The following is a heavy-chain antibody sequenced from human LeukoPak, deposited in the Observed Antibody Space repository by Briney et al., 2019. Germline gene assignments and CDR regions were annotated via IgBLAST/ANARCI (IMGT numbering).Heavy chain of an antibody. J-gene: IGHJ4*02. D-gene: IGHD3-10*01. CDR3: ARLYDVLLWFGESY. CDR2: INHSGST. CDR1: GGSFSGYY. Sequence: ASETLSLTCAVYGGSFSGYYWSWIRQPPGKGLEWIGEINHSGSTNYNPSLKSRVTISVDTSKNQFSLKLSSVTAADTAVYYCARLYDVLLWFGESYWGQGTLVTVSS. V-gene: IGHV4-34*01.